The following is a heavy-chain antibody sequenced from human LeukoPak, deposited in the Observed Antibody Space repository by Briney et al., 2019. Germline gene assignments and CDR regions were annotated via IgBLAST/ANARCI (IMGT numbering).Heavy chain of an antibody. Sequence: SETLSLTCTVSGDSISDYYWSWIRQPPGKGLEWIGHVSYSGSTDYNPSLKSRVTMSVDTSKNQFSLKLSSVTAADTAVYYCAREGRGSTPGYWGQGTLVTVSS. CDR3: AREGRGSTPGY. D-gene: IGHD2-15*01. CDR1: GDSISDYY. CDR2: VSYSGST. J-gene: IGHJ4*02. V-gene: IGHV4-59*12.